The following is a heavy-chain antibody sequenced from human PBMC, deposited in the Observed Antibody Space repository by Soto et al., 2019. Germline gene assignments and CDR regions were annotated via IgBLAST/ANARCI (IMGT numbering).Heavy chain of an antibody. D-gene: IGHD2-21*02. CDR2: IYYSGRT. Sequence: SETLSLTCTVTGDSINSRSYYWGWIRQPPGKGLEWIGSIYYSGRTYNNPSLRSRVSMSIDTSKDQFSLKLKSVTAADTALYFCARQRTSVVTQACFDVWGPGSLVTVS. J-gene: IGHJ4*02. V-gene: IGHV4-39*01. CDR3: ARQRTSVVTQACFDV. CDR1: GDSINSRSYY.